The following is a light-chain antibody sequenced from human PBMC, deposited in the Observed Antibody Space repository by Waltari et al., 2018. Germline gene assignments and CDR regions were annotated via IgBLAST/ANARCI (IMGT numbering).Light chain of an antibody. CDR1: QSDLYSSNNKNY. V-gene: IGKV4-1*01. Sequence: DIVMTQSPDSLAVSLGERATIHCKSSQSDLYSSNNKNYLAWYQQKPGQPPKLLIYWASTRESGVPDRFSGSGSGTDFTLTISSLQAEDVAVYYCQQYYSTPMYTFGQGTKLEIK. J-gene: IGKJ2*01. CDR2: WAS. CDR3: QQYYSTPMYT.